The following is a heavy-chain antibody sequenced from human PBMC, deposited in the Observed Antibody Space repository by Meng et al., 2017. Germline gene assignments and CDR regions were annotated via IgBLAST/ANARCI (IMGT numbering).Heavy chain of an antibody. J-gene: IGHJ4*01. D-gene: IGHD6-13*01. CDR3: ARPSGRSWQWPLVV. CDR1: GFTFSSYA. CDR2: ISGSGGST. Sequence: GGSLRLSCAASGFTFSSYAMSWVRQAPGKGLEWVSAISGSGGSTYYADSVKGRFTISRDNSKNTLYLQMNSLRVEDSAVYYCARPSGRSWQWPLVVGGHGNLVHGAS. V-gene: IGHV3-23*01.